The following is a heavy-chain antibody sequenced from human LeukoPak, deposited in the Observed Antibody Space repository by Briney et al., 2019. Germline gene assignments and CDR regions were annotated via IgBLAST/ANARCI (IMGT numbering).Heavy chain of an antibody. CDR1: GFTFSIFS. CDR3: ARARIGYGDYVGGYGY. D-gene: IGHD4-17*01. J-gene: IGHJ4*02. CDR2: TSGSRGTT. V-gene: IGHV3-48*04. Sequence: PGGSLRLSCSASGFTFSIFSINWVRQSPGKGLEWVSYTSGSRGTTYYADSVKGRFTIARDNAKNSLYLQMNSLRAEDTAVYYCARARIGYGDYVGGYGYWGQGTLVTVSS.